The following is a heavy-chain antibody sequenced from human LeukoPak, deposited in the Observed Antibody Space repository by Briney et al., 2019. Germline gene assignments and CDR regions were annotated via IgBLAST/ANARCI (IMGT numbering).Heavy chain of an antibody. Sequence: SETLSLTCTVSGGSITSYYWTYIRQPAGKGLEWIGRIHTSGSTNYNPSLKSRVTMSVDTSKNQFSLNLSSVTAADTAMYYCAREYSGTSIAARVFDSWGQGTLVTVSS. V-gene: IGHV4-4*07. CDR3: AREYSGTSIAARVFDS. D-gene: IGHD6-6*01. CDR1: GGSITSYY. J-gene: IGHJ4*02. CDR2: IHTSGST.